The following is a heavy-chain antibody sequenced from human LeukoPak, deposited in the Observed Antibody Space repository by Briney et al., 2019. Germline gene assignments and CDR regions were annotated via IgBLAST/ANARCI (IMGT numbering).Heavy chain of an antibody. CDR3: ARSQVLFAGFFDP. J-gene: IGHJ5*02. CDR2: INPNSGGT. V-gene: IGHV1-2*02. Sequence: ASVKVSCKASGYTFTGYYMHWVQQAPGQGLEWMGWINPNSGGTNYAQKFQGRVTMTRDTSINTAYMELSRLRSDDTAVYYCARSQVLFAGFFDPWGQGTLVTVSS. CDR1: GYTFTGYY. D-gene: IGHD2-2*01.